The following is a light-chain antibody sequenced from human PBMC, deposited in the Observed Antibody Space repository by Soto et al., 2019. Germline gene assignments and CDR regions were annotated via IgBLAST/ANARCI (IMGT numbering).Light chain of an antibody. CDR3: QSYDNSLSGPYV. CDR1: SSNIGAGYD. V-gene: IGLV1-40*01. CDR2: GNI. Sequence: QSVLTQPPSVSGAPGQRVTISCTGSSSNIGAGYDVHWYQQFPGTAPKLLIYGNINRPSGVPDRFSGSQSGTSASLAITGLQTEDEAEYFCQSYDNSLSGPYVFGTGTKVTVL. J-gene: IGLJ1*01.